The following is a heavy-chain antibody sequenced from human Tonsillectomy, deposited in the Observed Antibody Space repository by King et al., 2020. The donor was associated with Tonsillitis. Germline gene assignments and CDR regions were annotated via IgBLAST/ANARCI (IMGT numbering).Heavy chain of an antibody. Sequence: VQLVESGGGLVQPGGSLRLSCAASGFSFSSYAMNWVRQAAGEGLEWVSGISGSGGNTHYADSVKGRFTISRDNSKNTLYLQMNGLRAEDTAVYYFAKDGRGNPYYMDVWGKGTTVTVSS. D-gene: IGHD1-14*01. J-gene: IGHJ6*03. V-gene: IGHV3-23*04. CDR1: GFSFSSYA. CDR2: ISGSGGNT. CDR3: AKDGRGNPYYMDV.